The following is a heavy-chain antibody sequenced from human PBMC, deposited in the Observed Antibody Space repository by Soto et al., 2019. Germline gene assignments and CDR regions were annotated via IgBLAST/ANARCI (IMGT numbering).Heavy chain of an antibody. CDR3: AREVTIFGVVIHNWFDP. Sequence: PSETLSLTCTVSGYSINSDDYWGWIRQPPGKGLEWIASIYHSVSTFYNPSLRSRVTISIDTSKNQFSLRLTAVTAADTAVYYCAREVTIFGVVIHNWFDPWGQGTLVTVSS. CDR1: GYSINSDDY. D-gene: IGHD3-3*01. V-gene: IGHV4-38-2*02. CDR2: IYHSVST. J-gene: IGHJ5*02.